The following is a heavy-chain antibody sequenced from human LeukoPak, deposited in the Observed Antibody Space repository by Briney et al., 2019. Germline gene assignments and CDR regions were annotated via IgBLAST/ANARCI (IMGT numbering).Heavy chain of an antibody. CDR3: ARGAHKRDDYGGFFDY. J-gene: IGHJ4*02. CDR2: ISYDGIYK. Sequence: PGGSLRLSCAASGFTFNNYALHWVRQAPGKGLEWGAVISYDGIYKDYGDSVKGRFTLSRDNPKNTLYLQMNSLRAEDTAVYYCARGAHKRDDYGGFFDYWGQKTLVTVSS. V-gene: IGHV3-30*04. CDR1: GFTFNNYA. D-gene: IGHD4-23*01.